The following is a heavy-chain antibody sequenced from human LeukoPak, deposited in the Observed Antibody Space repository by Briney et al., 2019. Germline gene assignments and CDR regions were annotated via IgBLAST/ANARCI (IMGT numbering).Heavy chain of an antibody. J-gene: IGHJ6*03. CDR2: IYYSGST. CDR3: ARGGDYDILTGYYKGPYYYMDV. V-gene: IGHV4-59*01. D-gene: IGHD3-9*01. Sequence: SEPLSLTCTVSGCSISRYYWSWIRQPPGKALEWIGYIYYSGSTNCNPSLKSRVAISVDTSNTQFSLKLSSVSAADTAVYYCARGGDYDILTGYYKGPYYYMDVWGKGTTVTVSS. CDR1: GCSISRYY.